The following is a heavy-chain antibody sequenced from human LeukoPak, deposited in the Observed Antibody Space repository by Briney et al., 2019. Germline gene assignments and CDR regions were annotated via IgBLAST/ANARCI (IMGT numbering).Heavy chain of an antibody. CDR1: GGTFSSYA. Sequence: GASVKVSFKASGGTFSSYAISWVRQAPGQGLEWMGRIIPIFGTANYAQKFQGRVTITTDESTSTAYMELSSLRSDDTAVYYCARDSPPLLSRGSSGLGYFDLWGRGTLVTVSS. CDR3: ARDSPPLLSRGSSGLGYFDL. CDR2: IIPIFGTA. D-gene: IGHD6-6*01. V-gene: IGHV1-69*05. J-gene: IGHJ2*01.